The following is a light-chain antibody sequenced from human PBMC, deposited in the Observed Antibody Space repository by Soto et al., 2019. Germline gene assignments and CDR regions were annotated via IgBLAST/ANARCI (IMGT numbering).Light chain of an antibody. Sequence: EIVMTQSPATLSVSPGERATLSCRASQSVSSNLAWYQQKPGQAPRLLIYGASTRATGIPARFSGSGSGTEFTLTISSLQSEDFGTYYCQQALRFPYTFGQGTKVDIK. CDR2: GAS. V-gene: IGKV3-15*01. CDR1: QSVSSN. J-gene: IGKJ2*01. CDR3: QQALRFPYT.